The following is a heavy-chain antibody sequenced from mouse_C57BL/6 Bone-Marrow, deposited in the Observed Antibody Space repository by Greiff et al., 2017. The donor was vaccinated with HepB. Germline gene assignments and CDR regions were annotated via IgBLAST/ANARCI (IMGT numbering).Heavy chain of an antibody. CDR3: ARGDWYFDV. CDR2: ISYDGSN. CDR1: GYSITSGYY. J-gene: IGHJ1*03. Sequence: EVQLQQSGPGLVKPSQSLSLTCPVTGYSITSGYYWNWIRQFPGNKLEWMGYISYDGSNNYNPSLKNRISITRDTSKNQFFLKLNSVTTEDTATYYCARGDWYFDVWGTGTTVTVSS. V-gene: IGHV3-6*01.